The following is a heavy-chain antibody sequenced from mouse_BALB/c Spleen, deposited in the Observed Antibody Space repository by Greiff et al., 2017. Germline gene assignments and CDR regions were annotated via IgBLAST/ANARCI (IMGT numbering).Heavy chain of an antibody. D-gene: IGHD1-1*01. CDR3: ARDYYGSSAY. CDR2: IYPGDGDT. Sequence: VQLQQSGAELARPGASVKLSCKASGYTFTSYWMQWVKQRPGQGLEWIGAIYPGDGDTRYTQKFKGKATLTADKSSSTAYMQLSSLASEDSAVYYCARDYYGSSAYWGQGTTLTVSS. V-gene: IGHV1-87*01. J-gene: IGHJ2*01. CDR1: GYTFTSYW.